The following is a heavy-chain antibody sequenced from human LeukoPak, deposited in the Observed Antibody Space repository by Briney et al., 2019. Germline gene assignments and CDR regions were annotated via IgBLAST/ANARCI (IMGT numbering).Heavy chain of an antibody. CDR1: GGSISSSSYY. CDR2: IYYSGST. CDR3: ARHPTTAERIYFDY. V-gene: IGHV4-39*01. Sequence: PSETLSLTCTVSGGSISSSSYYWGWIRQPPGKGLEWIGSIYYSGSTYYNPSLKSRVTISVDTSKNQFSLKLSSVTAADTAVYYCARHPTTAERIYFDYWGQGTLVTVSS. J-gene: IGHJ4*02. D-gene: IGHD1-26*01.